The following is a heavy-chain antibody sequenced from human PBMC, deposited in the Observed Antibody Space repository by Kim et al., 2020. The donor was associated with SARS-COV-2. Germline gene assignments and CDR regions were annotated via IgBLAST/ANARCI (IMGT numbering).Heavy chain of an antibody. D-gene: IGHD3-9*01. CDR2: TYYRSKWYN. CDR1: GDSVSSNSAA. V-gene: IGHV6-1*01. Sequence: SQTLSLTCAISGDSVSSNSAACNWIRQSPSRGLEWLGRTYYRSKWYNDYAVSVKSRITINPDTSKNQFSLQLNSVTPEDTAVYYCAREGRSYDILTGYQVDNFDYWGQGTLVTVSS. J-gene: IGHJ4*02. CDR3: AREGRSYDILTGYQVDNFDY.